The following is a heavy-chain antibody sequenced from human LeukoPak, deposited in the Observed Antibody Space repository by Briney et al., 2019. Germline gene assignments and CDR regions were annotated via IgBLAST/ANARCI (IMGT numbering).Heavy chain of an antibody. J-gene: IGHJ4*02. CDR2: IKQDGSEK. CDR3: ARDRRITR. D-gene: IGHD1-20*01. V-gene: IGHV3-7*01. Sequence: GGSLRLSCAASGLTFSSCWMSWVRQAPGKGLEWVANIKQDGSEKYYVDSVKGRFTISRDNAKNSLYLQMNSLRAEDTAVYYCARDRRITRWGQGTLVTVSS. CDR1: GLTFSSCW.